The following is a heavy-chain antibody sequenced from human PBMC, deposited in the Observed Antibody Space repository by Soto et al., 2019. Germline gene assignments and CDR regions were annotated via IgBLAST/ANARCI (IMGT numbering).Heavy chain of an antibody. J-gene: IGHJ4*02. CDR2: IYYSGST. D-gene: IGHD6-13*01. CDR1: GGSISSYY. Sequence: SETLSLTCTVSGGSISSYYWSWIRQPPGKGLEWIGYIYYSGSTNYNPSLKSRVTISVDTSKNQFSLKLSSVTAADTAVYYCGRGVAAGPYFDYWGQGTLVTVSS. V-gene: IGHV4-59*01. CDR3: GRGVAAGPYFDY.